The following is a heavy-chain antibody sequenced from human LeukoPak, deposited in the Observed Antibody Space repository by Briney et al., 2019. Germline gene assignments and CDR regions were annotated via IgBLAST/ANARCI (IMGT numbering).Heavy chain of an antibody. J-gene: IGHJ4*02. CDR2: IKPDSGGA. D-gene: IGHD3-22*01. CDR1: GYTFTDYY. V-gene: IGHV1-2*02. CDR3: ARGKHFDSGGYYAAFYFDY. Sequence: ASVKVSCKTSGYTFTDYYIHWVRQAPGQGLEWMGWIKPDSGGAKYAQKFQGRVTMTRDTSISTAYMEFSSLKTDDTAMYYCARGKHFDSGGYYAAFYFDYWGQGTLVTVSS.